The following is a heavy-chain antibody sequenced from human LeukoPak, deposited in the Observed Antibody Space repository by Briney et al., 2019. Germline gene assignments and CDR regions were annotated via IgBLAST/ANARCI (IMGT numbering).Heavy chain of an antibody. J-gene: IGHJ4*02. CDR2: ISGSGGST. CDR1: GFTFSSYA. D-gene: IGHD2-15*01. V-gene: IGHV3-23*01. Sequence: GGSLRLSCAASGFTFSSYAMSWVRQAPGEGPEWVSAISGSGGSTYYADSVKGRFTISRDNSKNTLYLQMNSLRAEDTAVYYCAKVAFGYCSGGSCYYDYWGQGTLVTGSS. CDR3: AKVAFGYCSGGSCYYDY.